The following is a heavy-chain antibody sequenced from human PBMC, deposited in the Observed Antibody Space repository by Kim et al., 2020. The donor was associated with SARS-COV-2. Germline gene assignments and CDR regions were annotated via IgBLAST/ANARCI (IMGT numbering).Heavy chain of an antibody. CDR3: ARARLAARPNWFDP. CDR2: ISSSSSTI. V-gene: IGHV3-48*02. CDR1: GFTFSSYS. Sequence: GGSLRLSCAASGFTFSSYSMNWVRQAPGKGLEWVSYISSSSSTIYYADSVKGRFTISRDNAKNSLYLQMNSLRDEDTAVYYCARARLAARPNWFDPWGQGTLVTVSS. D-gene: IGHD6-6*01. J-gene: IGHJ5*02.